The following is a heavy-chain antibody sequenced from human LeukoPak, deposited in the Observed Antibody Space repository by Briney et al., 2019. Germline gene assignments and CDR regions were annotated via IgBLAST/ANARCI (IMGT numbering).Heavy chain of an antibody. J-gene: IGHJ5*02. CDR1: GFTFSSYS. D-gene: IGHD6-13*01. Sequence: GGSLRLSCAASGFTFSSYSMNWVRQAPGKGLEWVSSISSSSSYIYYADSVKGRFTISRDNAKNSLYLQMNSLRAEDTALYYCAKDSQGYGSLAGFDPWGQGTLVTVSS. V-gene: IGHV3-21*01. CDR3: AKDSQGYGSLAGFDP. CDR2: ISSSSSYI.